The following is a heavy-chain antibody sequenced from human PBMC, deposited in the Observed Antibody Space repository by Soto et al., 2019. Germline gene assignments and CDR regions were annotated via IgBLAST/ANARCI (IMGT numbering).Heavy chain of an antibody. D-gene: IGHD3-10*01. V-gene: IGHV1-3*01. J-gene: IGHJ6*02. CDR3: ARAVARGVKTIYYFYGMDV. CDR1: GYTFSLFA. CDR2: INPGNGNT. Sequence: ASVKVSCKASGYTFSLFALHWVRQAPGQRFEWMGWINPGNGNTKYSQTFEGRVTITRDTSASTAHMELSSLRSEDTAVYYCARAVARGVKTIYYFYGMDVWGQGTTVTVSS.